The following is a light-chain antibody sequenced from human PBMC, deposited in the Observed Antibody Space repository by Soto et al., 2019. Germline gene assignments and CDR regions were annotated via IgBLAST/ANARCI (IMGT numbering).Light chain of an antibody. CDR2: EVS. V-gene: IGLV2-14*01. CDR1: SSDVGGYNY. J-gene: IGLJ2*01. CDR3: SSYTSSSTLVV. Sequence: QSALTQPASVPGSPGQSITISCTGTSSDVGGYNYVSWYQQHPGKAPKLMIYEVSNRPSGVSNRFSGSKFGNTASLTISGLQAEDEADYYCSSYTSSSTLVVFGGGTKLTVL.